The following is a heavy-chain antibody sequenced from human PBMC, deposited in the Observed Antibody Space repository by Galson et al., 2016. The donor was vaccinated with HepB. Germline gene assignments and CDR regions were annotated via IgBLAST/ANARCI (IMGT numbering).Heavy chain of an antibody. J-gene: IGHJ4*02. CDR3: ARSRGPDRGKIPRAPFDY. V-gene: IGHV4-39*07. Sequence: LSLTCTVSGDSVSSTNFYWGWIRQTPGKGLEWIGSIYSSGNTYYNPSLKSRVTISVDTSKNQFSLRLSSVTAADTAVYFCARSRGPDRGKIPRAPFDYWGQGTLVTVSS. CDR2: IYSSGNT. D-gene: IGHD3-10*01. CDR1: GDSVSSTNFY.